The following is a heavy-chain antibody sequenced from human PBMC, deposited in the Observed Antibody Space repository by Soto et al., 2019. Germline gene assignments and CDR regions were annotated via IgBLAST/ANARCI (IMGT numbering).Heavy chain of an antibody. CDR3: VSSGGQLEPFDY. J-gene: IGHJ4*02. CDR2: ITPFNGNT. D-gene: IGHD6-13*01. CDR1: GYTFTYRY. Sequence: SVKVSCKASGYTFTYRYLHWVRQAPGQALEWMGWITPFNGNTNYAQKFQDRVTITRDRSMSTAYMELSSLRSEDTAMYYCVSSGGQLEPFDYWGQGTLVTVSS. V-gene: IGHV1-45*02.